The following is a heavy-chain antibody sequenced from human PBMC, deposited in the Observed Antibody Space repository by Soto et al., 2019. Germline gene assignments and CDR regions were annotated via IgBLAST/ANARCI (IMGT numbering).Heavy chain of an antibody. CDR2: IYYSGST. Sequence: LETLSLGCSVAGGSITRYYRSWIRQPPGKGLEWIGYIYYSGSTNYNPSLKSRVTISVDTSKNQFPLKLSSVTAADTAVYYCARAITIFGVAPFDPWGQGTLVTVSS. D-gene: IGHD3-3*01. CDR3: ARAITIFGVAPFDP. V-gene: IGHV4-59*01. CDR1: GGSITRYY. J-gene: IGHJ5*02.